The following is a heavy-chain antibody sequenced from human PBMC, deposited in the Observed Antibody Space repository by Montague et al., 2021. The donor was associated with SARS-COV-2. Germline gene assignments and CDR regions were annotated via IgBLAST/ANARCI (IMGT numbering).Heavy chain of an antibody. CDR1: GYSFISYW. J-gene: IGHJ6*02. V-gene: IGHV5-51*01. Sequence: QSGAEVKKPGEFLKISCKGSGYSFISYWIGWVRQMPGKGLEWMGIIYPGDSETRYSPSFQGQVTISADESISTAYLQWSSLKASDTAMYYCVRLGGLRDYYYYGMDVWGQGTTVTVSS. D-gene: IGHD5-12*01. CDR3: VRLGGLRDYYYYGMDV. CDR2: IYPGDSET.